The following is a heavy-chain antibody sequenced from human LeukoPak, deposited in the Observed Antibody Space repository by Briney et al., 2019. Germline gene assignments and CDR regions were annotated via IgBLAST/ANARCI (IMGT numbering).Heavy chain of an antibody. CDR1: GFIFSDYG. V-gene: IGHV3-30*02. CDR2: IRNDGSNK. J-gene: IGHJ4*02. CDR3: AKEGTASKPSDLDY. Sequence: PGGSLRLSCAASGFIFSDYGMHWVRQAPGKGLEWVAFIRNDGSNKYYLDSVKGRFTISRDSSKNTVYLQMNSLRAEDTAVYYCAKEGTASKPSDLDYWGQGTLVTVSS. D-gene: IGHD1/OR15-1a*01.